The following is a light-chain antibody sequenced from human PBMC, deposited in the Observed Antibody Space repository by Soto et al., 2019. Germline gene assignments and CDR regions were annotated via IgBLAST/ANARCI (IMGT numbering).Light chain of an antibody. CDR2: GAS. CDR3: QQYGSSPT. Sequence: EIVLTQSPGTLSLSPGERATLSCRASQSVSSSYLAWYQQKPGQAPRLLIYGASSRATGIPDRFSGSGSGKDFTLTISRLEPEDFAVYYCQQYGSSPTLGQGTRREIK. J-gene: IGKJ5*01. CDR1: QSVSSSY. V-gene: IGKV3-20*01.